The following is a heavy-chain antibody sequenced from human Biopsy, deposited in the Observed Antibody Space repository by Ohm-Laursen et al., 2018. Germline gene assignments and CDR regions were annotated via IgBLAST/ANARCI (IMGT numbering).Heavy chain of an antibody. V-gene: IGHV3-53*01. CDR1: GFSVNDNY. Sequence: SLRLSCAASGFSVNDNYMSWVRQAPGKGLEWVSFIYGDGRTFYAGSVKDRVTLSRDTSNNLMFLQMDSLRADDTAVYYCARGGIVSVHSYGRMGLFYFDSWGQGILVTVAS. D-gene: IGHD5-18*01. J-gene: IGHJ4*02. CDR2: IYGDGRT. CDR3: ARGGIVSVHSYGRMGLFYFDS.